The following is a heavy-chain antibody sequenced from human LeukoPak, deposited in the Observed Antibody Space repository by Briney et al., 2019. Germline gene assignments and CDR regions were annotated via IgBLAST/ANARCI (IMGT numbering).Heavy chain of an antibody. J-gene: IGHJ4*02. CDR1: GYSFTSYW. CDR3: AREVGATSNFDY. Sequence: KISXKGSGYSFTSYWIGWVRQMPGKGLEWMGRIIPILGIANYAQKFQGRVTITADKSTSTAYMELSSLRSEDTAVYYCAREVGATSNFDYWGQGTLVAVSS. V-gene: IGHV1-69*04. CDR2: IIPILGIA. D-gene: IGHD1-26*01.